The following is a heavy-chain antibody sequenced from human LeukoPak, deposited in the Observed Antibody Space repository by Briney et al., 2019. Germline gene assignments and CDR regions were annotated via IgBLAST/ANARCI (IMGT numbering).Heavy chain of an antibody. Sequence: PSETLSLTCAVYGGSFSGYYWTWIRQPPGKGLEWIGEMNHSGSANYNPSLKSRVTISVDTSKNQFSLKLSSVTAADTAVYYCARGVRGVVVVAATYYYYYMDVWGKGTTVTVSS. CDR2: MNHSGSA. CDR1: GGSFSGYY. V-gene: IGHV4-34*01. CDR3: ARGVRGVVVVAATYYYYYMDV. J-gene: IGHJ6*03. D-gene: IGHD2-15*01.